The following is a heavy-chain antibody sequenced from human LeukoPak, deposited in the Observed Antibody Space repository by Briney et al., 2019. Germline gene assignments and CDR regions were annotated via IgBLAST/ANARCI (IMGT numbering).Heavy chain of an antibody. CDR2: IYYSGST. Sequence: SETLSLTCTVSGGSISSYYWNWIRQPPGKGLEWIGYIYYSGSTNYNPSLKSRVTVSVDTSKNQFSLKLSSVTAADTAVYYCARGSGYYLHYWGQGTLVTVSS. V-gene: IGHV4-59*12. D-gene: IGHD3-3*01. J-gene: IGHJ4*02. CDR1: GGSISSYY. CDR3: ARGSGYYLHY.